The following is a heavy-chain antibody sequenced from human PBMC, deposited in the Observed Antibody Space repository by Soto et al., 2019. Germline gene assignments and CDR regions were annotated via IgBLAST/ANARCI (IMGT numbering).Heavy chain of an antibody. CDR1: GYTFTGYY. J-gene: IGHJ4*02. Sequence: SVKVSCKASGYTFTGYYMHWVRQAPGQGLEWMGWINPNSGGTNYAQKFQGRVTMTRDTSISTAYMELSRLRSDDTAVYYCARDDGVGSSRWLPTGYWGQGPMFTVSS. V-gene: IGHV1-2*02. CDR3: ARDDGVGSSRWLPTGY. CDR2: INPNSGGT. D-gene: IGHD6-19*01.